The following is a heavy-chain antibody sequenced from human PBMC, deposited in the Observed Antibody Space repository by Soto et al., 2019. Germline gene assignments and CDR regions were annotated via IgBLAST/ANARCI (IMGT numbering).Heavy chain of an antibody. J-gene: IGHJ4*02. V-gene: IGHV4-31*03. CDR3: ARAPGNERLDY. CDR2: IYHCGDT. D-gene: IGHD1-1*01. CDR1: GAYVNTGGYY. Sequence: QVQLQESGPGLVKPSQTLSLTCTVSGAYVNTGGYYWSWVRQYPGKGLEWIGYIYHCGDTYYNPSLKSRLTISVDTSKNHFSLSLSSVTVADTAVYYCARAPGNERLDYWGQGTLVIVSS.